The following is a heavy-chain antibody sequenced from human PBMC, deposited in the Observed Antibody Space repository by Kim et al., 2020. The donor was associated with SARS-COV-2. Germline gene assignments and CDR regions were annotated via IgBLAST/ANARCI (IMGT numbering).Heavy chain of an antibody. D-gene: IGHD3-22*01. V-gene: IGHV3-30*18. CDR1: GFTFSSYG. J-gene: IGHJ4*02. CDR2: ISYDGSNK. Sequence: GGSLRLSCAASGFTFSSYGMHWVRQAPGKGLEWVAVISYDGSNKYYADSVKGRFTISRDNFKNTLYLQMNSLRAEDTAVYYCEKDKLYYYYDSSGYFDYLGQGTLVTVYS. CDR3: EKDKLYYYYDSSGYFDY.